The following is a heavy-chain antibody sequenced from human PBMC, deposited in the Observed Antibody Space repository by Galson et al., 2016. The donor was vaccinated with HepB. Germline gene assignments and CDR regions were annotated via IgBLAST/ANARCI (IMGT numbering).Heavy chain of an antibody. CDR3: ARDRSGTTGDLGY. CDR2: IYYSGST. J-gene: IGHJ4*02. V-gene: IGHV4-59*01. Sequence: SETLSLTCTVSGGSISRSFWSWIRQPPGKRLEWIEYIYYSGSTNYNPSLQSRVTISVDTSKNQFSLKLTSVTAADTAVYYCARDRSGTTGDLGYWGQGTLVTVSS. D-gene: IGHD1-1*01. CDR1: GGSISRSF.